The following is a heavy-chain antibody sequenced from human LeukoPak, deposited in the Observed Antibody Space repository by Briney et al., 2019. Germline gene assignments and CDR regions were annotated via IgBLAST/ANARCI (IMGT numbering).Heavy chain of an antibody. CDR1: GYTFTSYD. CDR2: MNPNSGNT. CDR3: ARSLIAIFYYYYGMDV. J-gene: IGHJ6*02. Sequence: ASVKVSCKTSGYTFTSYDINWVRQATGQGLEWMGWMNPNSGNTGYAQKFQGRVTMTRNTSISTAYMELSSLRSEDTAVYYCARSLIAIFYYYYGMDVWGQGTTVTVSS. V-gene: IGHV1-8*01.